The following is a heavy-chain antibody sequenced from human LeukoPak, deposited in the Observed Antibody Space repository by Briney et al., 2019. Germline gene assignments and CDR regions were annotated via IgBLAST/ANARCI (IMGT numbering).Heavy chain of an antibody. CDR1: GFTFSDYY. Sequence: GWSLRLSCAASGFTFSDYYMSWIRQAPGKGLEWVSYISSSGSTIYYADSVKGRFTISRDNAKNSLYLQMNSLRAEDTSVYYCATGAYSGYSYGYFDYWGQGTLVTVSS. CDR2: ISSSGSTI. CDR3: ATGAYSGYSYGYFDY. D-gene: IGHD5-18*01. V-gene: IGHV3-11*04. J-gene: IGHJ4*02.